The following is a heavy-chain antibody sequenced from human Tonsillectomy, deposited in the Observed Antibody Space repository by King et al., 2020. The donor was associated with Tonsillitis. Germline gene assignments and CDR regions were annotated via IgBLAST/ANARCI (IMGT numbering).Heavy chain of an antibody. Sequence: VQLVESGGGLVQPGGSLRLSCAASGFTVNSNSMTWVRQAPGKGLEWVSVISRGESTTYYADSVKGRFTISRDNSKNMLYLQMNNLRPEDTARYYCASRERRGYHYATGAFDMWGEGTMVTVSS. V-gene: IGHV3-53*04. CDR1: GFTVNSNS. CDR3: ASRERRGYHYATGAFDM. J-gene: IGHJ3*02. CDR2: ISRGESTT. D-gene: IGHD5-18*01.